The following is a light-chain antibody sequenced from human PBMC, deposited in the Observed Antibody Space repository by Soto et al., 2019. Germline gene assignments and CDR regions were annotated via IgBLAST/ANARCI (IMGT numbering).Light chain of an antibody. CDR1: QSVTQNF. CDR2: GAS. Sequence: EIVLTQSPGTLSLSPGERATLSCRASQSVTQNFLAWYQQRPGQSPRLLIYGASNRAAGIPDRFSGSGSGTDFSLTISRLEHEDFSVYYCQQFVSSPLTFGGGTKVEIK. J-gene: IGKJ4*01. CDR3: QQFVSSPLT. V-gene: IGKV3-20*01.